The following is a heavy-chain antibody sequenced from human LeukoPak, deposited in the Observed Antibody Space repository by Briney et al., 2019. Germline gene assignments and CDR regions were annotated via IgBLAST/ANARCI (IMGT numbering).Heavy chain of an antibody. CDR2: IIPIFGTA. D-gene: IGHD6-6*01. J-gene: IGHJ6*03. V-gene: IGHV1-69*01. CDR3: ARDEYSSSSGYYYYMDV. Sequence: GSSVKVSCKASGGTFSSYAISWVRQAPGQGLEWMGGIIPIFGTANYAQKFQGRVTITADESTSTAYMELSSLRSEDTAVYYCARDEYSSSSGYYYYMDVWGKGTTVTVSS. CDR1: GGTFSSYA.